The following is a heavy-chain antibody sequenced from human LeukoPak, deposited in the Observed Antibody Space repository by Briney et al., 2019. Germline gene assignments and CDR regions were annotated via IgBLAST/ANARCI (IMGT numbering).Heavy chain of an antibody. J-gene: IGHJ4*02. CDR1: GYTFTSYA. Sequence: ASVKVSCKASGYTFTSYAMHWVRQAPGQRLEWMGRINAGNDNTKYSQEFQGRVTITRDTSASTAYMELSSLRSEDTAVYYCARGLEYDILTGERWGQGTLVTVSS. CDR2: INAGNDNT. D-gene: IGHD3-9*01. V-gene: IGHV1-3*03. CDR3: ARGLEYDILTGER.